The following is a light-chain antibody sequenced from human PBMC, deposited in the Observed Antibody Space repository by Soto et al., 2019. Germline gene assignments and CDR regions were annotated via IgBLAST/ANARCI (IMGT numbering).Light chain of an antibody. CDR2: GAS. CDR1: QSVSSSY. CDR3: HKYVTSPSVT. V-gene: IGKV3-20*01. Sequence: DIVLTQSPGALSLSPGEIDTLSCMASQSVSSSYLAWYQQKPGQAPRLLILGASSRATGIPDRFSGSGSGTDVTLTISRLEPEDFAVYYCHKYVTSPSVTGGQGTRMEI. J-gene: IGKJ5*01.